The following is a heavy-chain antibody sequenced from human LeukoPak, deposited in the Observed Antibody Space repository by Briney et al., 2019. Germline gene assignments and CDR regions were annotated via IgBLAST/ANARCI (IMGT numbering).Heavy chain of an antibody. CDR3: ARLAASLNVLDY. Sequence: GASVTVSFKSSGYTFTIYGISWVRQAPGQGLEWMGWISLYDGNTNYAQKLQGRVTMTTDTSTSSAYMELRSLRSDDTAVYYCARLAASLNVLDYWGQGTLVTVSS. CDR2: ISLYDGNT. J-gene: IGHJ4*02. CDR1: GYTFTIYG. V-gene: IGHV1-18*01. D-gene: IGHD6-25*01.